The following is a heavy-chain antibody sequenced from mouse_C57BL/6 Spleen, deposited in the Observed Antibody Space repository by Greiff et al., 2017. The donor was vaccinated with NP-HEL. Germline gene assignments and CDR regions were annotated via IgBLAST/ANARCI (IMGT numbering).Heavy chain of an antibody. CDR1: GYTFTSYW. V-gene: IGHV1-64*01. CDR2: IHPNSGST. D-gene: IGHD1-1*01. CDR3: ARSGGYYSLDY. J-gene: IGHJ2*01. Sequence: QVQLQQPGAELVKPGASVKLSCKASGYTFTSYWMPWVKQRPGQGLEWIGMIHPNSGSTNYNEKFKSKATLTVDKSSSTAYMQLSSLTSEDSAVYYCARSGGYYSLDYWGQGTTLTVSS.